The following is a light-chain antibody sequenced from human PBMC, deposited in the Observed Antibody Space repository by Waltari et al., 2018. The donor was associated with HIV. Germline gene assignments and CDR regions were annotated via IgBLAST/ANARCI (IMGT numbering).Light chain of an antibody. CDR2: GAS. CDR3: QKYKSYPWT. CDR1: QDIKSY. Sequence: DIQMTQSPSPLAASVGDRVTITCRASQDIKSYLAWFLKRPRKAPNSLIYGASSLPSGVPSRFSGSGSGTQFTLNINSLQPEDFATYDCQKYKSYPWTFGQGTKVEIK. V-gene: IGKV1-16*01. J-gene: IGKJ1*01.